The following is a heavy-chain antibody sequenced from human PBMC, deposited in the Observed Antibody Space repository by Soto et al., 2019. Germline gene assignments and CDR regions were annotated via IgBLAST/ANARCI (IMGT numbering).Heavy chain of an antibody. D-gene: IGHD6-13*01. CDR3: ARDLADVHLWDAFDV. CDR2: IVPMFGTT. Sequence: QGQLVQSGPELKKPGSSVKVSCKAPGDTFNSYGISWVRQAPGQGLEWMGGIVPMFGTTNLALKFEDRVTITADELTTTVYMEIRGLTSEDTAVYYCARDLADVHLWDAFDVWGHGTRVTVSS. V-gene: IGHV1-69*01. CDR1: GDTFNSYG. J-gene: IGHJ3*01.